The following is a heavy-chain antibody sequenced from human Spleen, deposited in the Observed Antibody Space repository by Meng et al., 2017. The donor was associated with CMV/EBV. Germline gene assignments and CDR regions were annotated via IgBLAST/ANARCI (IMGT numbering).Heavy chain of an antibody. V-gene: IGHV4-39*01. CDR3: ARVQSSCRISD. J-gene: IGHJ4*02. CDR1: DGSISSRNYY. Sequence: CNVSDGSISSRNYYWGWIRQPPGKGLEWIGSIYYSGSTYYNPSLKSRVTISIDTSKIQFSLNLSSVTAADTAVYYCARVQSSCRISDWGQGTLVTVSS. D-gene: IGHD6-13*01. CDR2: IYYSGST.